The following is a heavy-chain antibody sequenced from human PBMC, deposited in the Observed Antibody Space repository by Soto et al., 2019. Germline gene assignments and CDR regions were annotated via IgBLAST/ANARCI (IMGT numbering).Heavy chain of an antibody. V-gene: IGHV4-4*07. D-gene: IGHD6-13*01. CDR2: VYATGTS. CDR1: GGSMSKFY. CDR3: ARVAHAVYSSSWIPPRNYYYYGMDV. Sequence: SDPLCLTFSVSGGSMSKFYWSWIRKTAGRGLEWMGRVYATGTSDYNPSLRSRIAMSVDISKKTFSLRLRSVTAADTGVYYCARVAHAVYSSSWIPPRNYYYYGMDVWGQGTTVTVSS. J-gene: IGHJ6*02.